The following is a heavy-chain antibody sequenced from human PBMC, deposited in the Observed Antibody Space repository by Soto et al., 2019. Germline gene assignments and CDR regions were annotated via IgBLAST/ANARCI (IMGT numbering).Heavy chain of an antibody. CDR1: GFTFSSYW. D-gene: IGHD2-2*01. V-gene: IGHV3-7*01. CDR3: ARDPVLGGDPSLVVVPAANSDY. CDR2: IKQDGSEK. Sequence: EVQLVESGGGLVQPGGSLRLSCAASGFTFSSYWMSWVRQAPGKGLEWVATIKQDGSEKYYVDSVKGRFTISRDNAKNALYFQMNGLRAEDTAVYYCARDPVLGGDPSLVVVPAANSDYWGQGTLVTVSS. J-gene: IGHJ4*02.